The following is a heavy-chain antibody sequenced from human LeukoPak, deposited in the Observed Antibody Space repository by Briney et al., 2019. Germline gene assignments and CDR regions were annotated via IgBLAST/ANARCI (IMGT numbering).Heavy chain of an antibody. J-gene: IGHJ4*02. D-gene: IGHD3-3*01. Sequence: SETLSLTCTVSGGSISSGSYYWSWIRQPAGKGLEWLGRIYTSGTTNYNPSLKSRVTISVDTSKSQFSLKLSSVTAADTAVYYCARESGFWSGYYFDYWGQGTLVTVSS. CDR1: GGSISSGSYY. CDR3: ARESGFWSGYYFDY. CDR2: IYTSGTT. V-gene: IGHV4-61*02.